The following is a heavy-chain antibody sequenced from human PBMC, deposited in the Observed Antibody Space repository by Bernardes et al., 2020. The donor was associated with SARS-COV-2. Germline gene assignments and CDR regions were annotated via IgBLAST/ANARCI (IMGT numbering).Heavy chain of an antibody. CDR3: ARGGENSLEY. CDR1: GYTFIGYY. D-gene: IGHD3-10*01. J-gene: IGHJ4*02. Sequence: ASVKVSCKASGYTFIGYYIHWVRQAPGLGLEWMGWMNPNSGGTNCAQKFHGRVTMTRDTSITTAYIELNSLMSDDTAVYFCARGGENSLEYWGQGTLVTVSS. V-gene: IGHV1-2*02. CDR2: MNPNSGGT.